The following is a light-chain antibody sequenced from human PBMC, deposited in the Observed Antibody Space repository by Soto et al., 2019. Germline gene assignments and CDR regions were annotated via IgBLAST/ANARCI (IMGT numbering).Light chain of an antibody. CDR1: SSDVGSYNY. CDR2: EVS. J-gene: IGLJ1*01. CDR3: SSYTCSSTL. Sequence: QSALTQPASVSGSPGQSITISCTGTSSDVGSYNYVSWYQQHPGKAPKLMIYEVSDRPSGISSRFSGSKSGNTASLTISGLQTEDEADYYCSSYTCSSTLFGTGTKVTVL. V-gene: IGLV2-14*01.